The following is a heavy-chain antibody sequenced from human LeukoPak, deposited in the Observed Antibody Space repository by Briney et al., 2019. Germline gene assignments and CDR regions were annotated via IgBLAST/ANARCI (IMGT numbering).Heavy chain of an antibody. J-gene: IGHJ6*02. Sequence: GGSLRLSCAASGFTFSSYSMNWVRQAPGKGQEWVSYISSSSSTIYYSDSVKGRFTISRDNAKNSLYLQMNSLRDEDTAVYYCARDPYCSSTSCLYYGMDVWGQGTTVTVSS. CDR2: ISSSSSTI. D-gene: IGHD2-2*01. CDR3: ARDPYCSSTSCLYYGMDV. CDR1: GFTFSSYS. V-gene: IGHV3-48*02.